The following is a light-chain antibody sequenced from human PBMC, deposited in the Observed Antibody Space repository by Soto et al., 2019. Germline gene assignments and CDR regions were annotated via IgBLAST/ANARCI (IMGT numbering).Light chain of an antibody. Sequence: EIVMTQSPVTLSVSPGGRATLSCRASQSISDTLAWYQQKPGQAPRLLIHGASTRAPGFPARFSGSGSGTDFTLTISSLQSEDFAVYYCQQYHNWPPFTFGPGTKVDIK. CDR2: GAS. J-gene: IGKJ3*01. V-gene: IGKV3-15*01. CDR1: QSISDT. CDR3: QQYHNWPPFT.